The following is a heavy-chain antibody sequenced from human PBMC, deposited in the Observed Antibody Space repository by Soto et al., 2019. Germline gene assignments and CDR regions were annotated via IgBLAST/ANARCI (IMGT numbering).Heavy chain of an antibody. Sequence: SVKVSCKASGGTFSSYAISWVRQAPGQGLEWMGGIIPIFGTANYAQKFQGRVTITADESTSTAYMELSSLRSEDTAVYYCADLQVVAARPFPDAFDIWGQGTMVTVSS. V-gene: IGHV1-69*13. CDR2: IIPIFGTA. CDR1: GGTFSSYA. CDR3: ADLQVVAARPFPDAFDI. J-gene: IGHJ3*02. D-gene: IGHD2-15*01.